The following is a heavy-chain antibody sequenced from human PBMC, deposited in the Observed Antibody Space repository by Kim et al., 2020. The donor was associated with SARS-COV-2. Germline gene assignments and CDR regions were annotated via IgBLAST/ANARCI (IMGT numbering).Heavy chain of an antibody. CDR1: GGSISSSSYY. CDR3: ASLAGNYFDY. V-gene: IGHV4-39*01. CDR2: IYYSGST. J-gene: IGHJ4*02. D-gene: IGHD3-10*01. Sequence: SETLSLTCTVSGGSISSSSYYWGWIRQPPGKGLEWIGSIYYSGSTYYNPSLKSRVTISVDTSKNQFSLKLSSVTAADTAVYYCASLAGNYFDYWGQGTLVTVSS.